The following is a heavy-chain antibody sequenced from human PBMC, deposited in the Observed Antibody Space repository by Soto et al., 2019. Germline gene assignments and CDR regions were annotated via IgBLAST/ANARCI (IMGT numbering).Heavy chain of an antibody. J-gene: IGHJ4*02. CDR2: INANSGGT. D-gene: IGHD3-22*01. CDR1: GERFTSSG. CDR3: ARASPTYYYDSSGYPLFDY. V-gene: IGHV1-2*04. Sequence: SAKVSCEASGERFTSSGISWVRQAPGQGLEWMGWINANSGGTNYAQKFQGWVTMTRDTSISTAYMELSRLRSDDTAVYYCARASPTYYYDSSGYPLFDYWGQGTLVTVPS.